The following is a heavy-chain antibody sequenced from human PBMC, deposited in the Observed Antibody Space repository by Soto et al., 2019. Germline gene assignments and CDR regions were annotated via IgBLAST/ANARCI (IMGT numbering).Heavy chain of an antibody. D-gene: IGHD2-15*01. J-gene: IGHJ4*02. CDR2: IYYSVST. Sequence: PSETLSLTCTVSGGSISSSSYYWGWIRQPPGKGLEWIGSIYYSVSTYYNPSLKSRVTISVDTSKNQFSLKLSSVTAADTAVYYCARHYGGNCFDYWGQGTLVTAPQ. CDR1: GGSISSSSYY. V-gene: IGHV4-39*01. CDR3: ARHYGGNCFDY.